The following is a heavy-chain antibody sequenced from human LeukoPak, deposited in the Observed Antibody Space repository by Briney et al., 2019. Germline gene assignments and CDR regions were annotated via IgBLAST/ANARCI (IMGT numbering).Heavy chain of an antibody. V-gene: IGHV3-21*01. J-gene: IGHJ4*02. CDR3: AREYSSSPFDY. CDR2: ISSSSVYI. D-gene: IGHD6-19*01. CDR1: GFTFSSYS. Sequence: GGSLRLSCAASGFTFSSYSMNWVRQPPGKGLEWVSSISSSSVYIYYADSVKGRFTISRDNAKNSLYLQMNSLRVEDTAVYYCAREYSSSPFDYWGQGTLVTVSS.